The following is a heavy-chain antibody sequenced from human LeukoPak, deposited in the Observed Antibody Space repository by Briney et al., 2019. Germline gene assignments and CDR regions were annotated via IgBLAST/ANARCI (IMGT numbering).Heavy chain of an antibody. CDR3: ARSSGYSSSGGLNWFDT. CDR1: GGSIRSSSYY. CDR2: ISHSGST. Sequence: SETLSLTCTVSGGSIRSSSYYWGWIRQPPGKGLEWIGSISHSGSTYYNPSLKSRVTISVDTSKTQFSLKLSSVTAADTAVYYCARSSGYSSSGGLNWFDTWGQGTLVTVSS. D-gene: IGHD6-13*01. V-gene: IGHV4-39*01. J-gene: IGHJ5*02.